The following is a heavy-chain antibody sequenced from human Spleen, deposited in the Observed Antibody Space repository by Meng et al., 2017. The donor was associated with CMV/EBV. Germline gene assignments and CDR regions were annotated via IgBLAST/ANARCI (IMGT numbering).Heavy chain of an antibody. CDR1: GFTFSSYS. CDR2: ISSSSSYI. J-gene: IGHJ4*02. CDR3: AREGRGHFDY. V-gene: IGHV3-21*01. Sequence: VLLVEVGGGLVKPGGSLGLSCAAPGFTFSSYSMNWVRQAPGKGLEWVSSISSSSSYIYYADSVKGRFTISRDNSKNTLYLQMNSLRAEDTAVYYCAREGRGHFDYWGQGTLVTVSS. D-gene: IGHD1-26*01.